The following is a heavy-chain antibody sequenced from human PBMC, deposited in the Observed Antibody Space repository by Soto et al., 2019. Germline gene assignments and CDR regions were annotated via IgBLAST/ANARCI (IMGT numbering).Heavy chain of an antibody. CDR2: ISAYNGNT. CDR3: ARDHRGYYDSSGYTGPDY. Sequence: ASVKVSCKASGYTCTRYGISGVLQSPLQWREWMGCISAYNGNTNYAQKLQGRVTMTTDTSTSTAYMELRSLRSDDTAVYYCARDHRGYYDSSGYTGPDYWGQGTLVTVSS. V-gene: IGHV1-18*04. CDR1: GYTCTRYG. J-gene: IGHJ4*02. D-gene: IGHD3-22*01.